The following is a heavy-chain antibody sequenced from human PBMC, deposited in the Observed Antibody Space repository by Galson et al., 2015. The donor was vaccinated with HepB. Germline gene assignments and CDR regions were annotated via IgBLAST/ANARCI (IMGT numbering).Heavy chain of an antibody. CDR1: GGTFSSYA. Sequence: SVTVSCKASGGTFSSYAISWVRQAPGQGLEWMGGIIPIFGTANYAQKFQGRVTITADESTSTAYMELSSLRSEDTAVYYCARENVRDGYNYYYYYVMDVCGQGTTVTVSS. V-gene: IGHV1-69*13. D-gene: IGHD5-24*01. CDR2: IIPIFGTA. CDR3: ARENVRDGYNYYYYYVMDV. J-gene: IGHJ6*02.